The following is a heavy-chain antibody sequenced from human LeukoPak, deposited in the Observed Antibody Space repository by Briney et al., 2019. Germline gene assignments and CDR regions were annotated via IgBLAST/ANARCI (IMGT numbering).Heavy chain of an antibody. CDR3: ARPIAVAGTYWYFDL. J-gene: IGHJ2*01. CDR1: GFTFSSYA. CDR2: VTGSGGTT. V-gene: IGHV3-23*01. D-gene: IGHD6-19*01. Sequence: GGSLRLSCAASGFTFSSYAMSWVRQAPGKGLEWGSGVTGSGGTTYYADSVRGRFTISRDNSKNTLYLQMNSLRDEDTAVYYCARPIAVAGTYWYFDLWGRGTLVTVSS.